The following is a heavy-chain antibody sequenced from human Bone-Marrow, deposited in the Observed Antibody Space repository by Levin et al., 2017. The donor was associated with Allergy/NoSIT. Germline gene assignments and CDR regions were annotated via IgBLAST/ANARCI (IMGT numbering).Heavy chain of an antibody. V-gene: IGHV3-30*18. Sequence: GESLKISCAVSGFTFRNYTMHWVRQAPGRGLEWVAFISLDGNTQYYADSVKGRFTVSRDNSNNTLHLQMNSLRVEDTAIYYCAKDTYTCSGGSCYFFDYWGQGALVTVSS. J-gene: IGHJ4*02. CDR2: ISLDGNTQ. D-gene: IGHD2-15*01. CDR1: GFTFRNYT. CDR3: AKDTYTCSGGSCYFFDY.